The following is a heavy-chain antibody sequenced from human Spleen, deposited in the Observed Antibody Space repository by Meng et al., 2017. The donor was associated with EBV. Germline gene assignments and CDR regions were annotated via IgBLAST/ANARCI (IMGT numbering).Heavy chain of an antibody. D-gene: IGHD1-26*01. CDR1: GDPFNTYA. J-gene: IGHJ4*02. CDR3: ARLYSGNHPIDDY. Sequence: VQHLQSGAEVKKPGASVKVSCKASGDPFNTYALPWVRQAPGQGLEWMGWINPGSGTAKYSQKFQGRVTITTDTSASTTYMELRSLRSEDTAVYYCARLYSGNHPIDDYWGQGTLVTVSS. CDR2: INPGSGTA. V-gene: IGHV1-3*01.